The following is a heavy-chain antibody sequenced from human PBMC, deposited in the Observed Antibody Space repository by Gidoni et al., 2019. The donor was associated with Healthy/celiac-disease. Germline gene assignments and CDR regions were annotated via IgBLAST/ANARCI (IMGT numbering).Heavy chain of an antibody. CDR2: INHSGST. D-gene: IGHD5-12*01. CDR1: GGSFSGYY. J-gene: IGHJ4*02. Sequence: QVQLQQWGAGLLQPSETLSLTCAVYGGSFSGYYWSWIRQPPGKGLEWIGEINHSGSTNYNPSLKSRVTISVDTSKNQFSLKLSSVTAADTAVYYCARIQWLRFGGFDYWGQGTLVTVSS. V-gene: IGHV4-34*01. CDR3: ARIQWLRFGGFDY.